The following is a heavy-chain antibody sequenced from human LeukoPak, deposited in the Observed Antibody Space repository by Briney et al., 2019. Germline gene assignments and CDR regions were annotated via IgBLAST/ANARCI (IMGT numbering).Heavy chain of an antibody. Sequence: GGSLRLSCVASGITFSSYSMNWVRQAPGKGLEWVSYISSFSGTINYADSVKGRFTISRDNAKNSLYLQMNSLRAEDTAVYYCARATRGVYYDSSGYDPYFDYWGQGTLVTVSS. CDR2: ISSFSGTI. CDR3: ARATRGVYYDSSGYDPYFDY. V-gene: IGHV3-48*01. CDR1: GITFSSYS. D-gene: IGHD3-22*01. J-gene: IGHJ4*02.